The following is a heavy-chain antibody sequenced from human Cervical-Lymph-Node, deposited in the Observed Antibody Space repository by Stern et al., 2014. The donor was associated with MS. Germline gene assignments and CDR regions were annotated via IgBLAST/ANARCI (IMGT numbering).Heavy chain of an antibody. CDR1: GYTFTDFG. V-gene: IGHV1-18*01. J-gene: IGHJ4*02. D-gene: IGHD6-19*01. CDR3: ARDRWGIAVAGEYFDY. Sequence: VQLVESGAEAKKQGASVKVSCKASGYTFTDFGFSWVRQAPGHGLEWMGWITTYTGDTNYAQKLQGRITMTTDTSTSTAYMELRSLRSDDTAVYYCARDRWGIAVAGEYFDYWGQGTLVTVSS. CDR2: ITTYTGDT.